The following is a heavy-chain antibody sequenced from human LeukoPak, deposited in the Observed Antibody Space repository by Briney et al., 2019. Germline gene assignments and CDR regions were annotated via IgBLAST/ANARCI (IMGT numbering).Heavy chain of an antibody. CDR2: IIPLTGVV. CDR3: ARERRCRAGSCYAADLDP. J-gene: IGHJ5*02. Sequence: SLNLSCKTSAGIFSSYANNWVRQAPGEGLEWMGRIIPLTGVVDYGQKLQTRVTISADTSTSTAYMEVSSLRFEDSAVYCCARERRCRAGSCYAADLDPWGQGALVTVSS. CDR1: AGIFSSYA. V-gene: IGHV1-69*04. D-gene: IGHD2-15*01.